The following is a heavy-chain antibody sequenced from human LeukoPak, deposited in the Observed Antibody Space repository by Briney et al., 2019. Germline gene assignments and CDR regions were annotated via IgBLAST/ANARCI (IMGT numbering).Heavy chain of an antibody. CDR3: ARDREYAVAGGYFDY. CDR1: GYTFTNYG. J-gene: IGHJ4*02. Sequence: ASVTVSCKASGYTFTNYGISWVRQAPGQGLEWMGWISAYNGKTNYAQKLQGRVTMTTDTSTSTAYMELRSLRSDDTAVYYCARDREYAVAGGYFDYWGQGTLVTVSS. V-gene: IGHV1-18*01. CDR2: ISAYNGKT. D-gene: IGHD6-19*01.